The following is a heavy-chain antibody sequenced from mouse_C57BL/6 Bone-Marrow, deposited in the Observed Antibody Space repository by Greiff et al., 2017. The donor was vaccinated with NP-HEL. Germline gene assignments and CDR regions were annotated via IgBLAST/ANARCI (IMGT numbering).Heavy chain of an antibody. D-gene: IGHD3-2*02. CDR2: ISNGGGST. V-gene: IGHV5-12*01. CDR1: GFTFSDYY. CDR3: ARFQTAQATDSFYYYAMDY. J-gene: IGHJ4*01. Sequence: EVQLVESGRGLVQPGGSLKLSCAASGFTFSDYYMYWVRQTPEKRLEWVAYISNGGGSTYYPDTVKGRFTISRDNAKNTLYLQMSRLKSEDTAMYYCARFQTAQATDSFYYYAMDYWGQGTSVTVSS.